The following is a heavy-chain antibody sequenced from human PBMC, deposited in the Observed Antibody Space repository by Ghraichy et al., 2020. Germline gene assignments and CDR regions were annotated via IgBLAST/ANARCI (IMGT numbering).Heavy chain of an antibody. CDR3: ARYYYETSGYVFGSGN. CDR1: GFTFSKYA. Sequence: GGSLRLSCAVSGFTFSKYAMSWVRQAPGKGLEWVSGISGSGHNTYYADSVKGRFTISRDNSKNTLYLQMNSLRDEDTAVYYCARYYYETSGYVFGSGNWGQGTLVTVSS. J-gene: IGHJ4*02. D-gene: IGHD3-22*01. CDR2: ISGSGHNT. V-gene: IGHV3-23*01.